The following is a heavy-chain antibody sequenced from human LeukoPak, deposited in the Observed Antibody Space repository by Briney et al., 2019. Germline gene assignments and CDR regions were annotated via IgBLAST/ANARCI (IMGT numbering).Heavy chain of an antibody. V-gene: IGHV3-23*01. D-gene: IGHD2-15*01. CDR2: ISSTGGTT. J-gene: IGHJ6*03. Sequence: QTGGSLRLSCAASEFSVGSNYMTWVRQAPGKGLEWVSSISSTGGTTYYADSVKGRFTISRDNSKNTLYLQMNSLRAEDTAIYYCAKNGDRGAYCTGGTCYPYFYYYMDVWGKGTTVTI. CDR3: AKNGDRGAYCTGGTCYPYFYYYMDV. CDR1: EFSVGSNY.